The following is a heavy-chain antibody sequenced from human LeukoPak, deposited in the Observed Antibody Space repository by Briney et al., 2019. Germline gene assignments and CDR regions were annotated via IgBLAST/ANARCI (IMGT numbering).Heavy chain of an antibody. V-gene: IGHV5-51*01. CDR3: ARIGRPNQEYCSSTSCSPGDWFDP. J-gene: IGHJ5*02. D-gene: IGHD2-2*01. Sequence: GESLKISCKGSGYSFTSYWIGWVRQMPGKGLEWMGIIYPGDSDTRYSPSFQGQVTISADKSISTAYLQWSSLKASDTAMYYCARIGRPNQEYCSSTSCSPGDWFDPWGQGTLVTVSS. CDR2: IYPGDSDT. CDR1: GYSFTSYW.